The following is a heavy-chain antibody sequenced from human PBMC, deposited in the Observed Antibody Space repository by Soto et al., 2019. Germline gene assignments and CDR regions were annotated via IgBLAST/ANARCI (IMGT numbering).Heavy chain of an antibody. J-gene: IGHJ4*02. CDR3: ASVWTDYSGVHY. Sequence: GASLRLSCAPSGSTFSNYELIWVRQAPGKGLEYISYITRRGDTIRYADSVKGRFTISRDNARNSLYLQMSSLRTDDTAVYYCASVWTDYSGVHYCGQGTLVTVSS. CDR1: GSTFSNYE. CDR2: ITRRGDTI. D-gene: IGHD3-9*01. V-gene: IGHV3-48*03.